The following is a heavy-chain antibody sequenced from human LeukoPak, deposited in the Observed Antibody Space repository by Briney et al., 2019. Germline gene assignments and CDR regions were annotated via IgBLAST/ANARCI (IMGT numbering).Heavy chain of an antibody. CDR1: GGSIRSSHY. D-gene: IGHD2-8*01. CDR3: ARSVNGHSFDS. CDR2: TFNDGGT. Sequence: SETLSLTCSVSGGSIRSSHYWSWIRQSPGKGLEWIGYTFNDGGTKYNPSLESRVTISVDTSKNQVPLKVNSVTAADTAIYYCARSVNGHSFDSWGQGTLVTVSS. V-gene: IGHV4-59*11. J-gene: IGHJ4*02.